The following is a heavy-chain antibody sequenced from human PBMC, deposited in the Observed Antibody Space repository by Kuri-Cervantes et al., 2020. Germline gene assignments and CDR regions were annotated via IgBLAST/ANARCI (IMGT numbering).Heavy chain of an antibody. J-gene: IGHJ4*02. CDR1: GYTFTSYY. Sequence: SVKVSCKTSGYTFTSYYIHWVRQAPGQGLEWMGWINAGNGNTKYSQKFQGRVTITRDTSASTAYMELSSLRSEDTAVYYCARSRASSGYYYVDYWGQGTLVTVSS. V-gene: IGHV1-3*01. CDR3: ARSRASSGYYYVDY. D-gene: IGHD3-22*01. CDR2: INAGNGNT.